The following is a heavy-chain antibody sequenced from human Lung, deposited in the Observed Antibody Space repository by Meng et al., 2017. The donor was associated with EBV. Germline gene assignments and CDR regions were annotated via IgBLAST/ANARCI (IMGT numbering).Heavy chain of an antibody. CDR1: GYTFTSYY. Sequence: AQPWAEVKKPGASIKVSCKASGYTFTSYYIHWVRQAPGQGLEWKGVINPSGGSTTYSQKFQGRLAMTRDTSTSAVYMELSSLRSEDTAIYYCARSPLDGYNYHFDYWGQGTLVTVSS. CDR2: INPSGGST. J-gene: IGHJ4*02. D-gene: IGHD5-24*01. CDR3: ARSPLDGYNYHFDY. V-gene: IGHV1-46*01.